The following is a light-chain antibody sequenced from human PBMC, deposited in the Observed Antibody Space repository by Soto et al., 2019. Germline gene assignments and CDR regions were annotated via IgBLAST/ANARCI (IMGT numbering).Light chain of an antibody. J-gene: IGLJ2*01. Sequence: QSVLTQPPSASGSPGQSVTISCTGTSSDVGGYNYVSWYQHHPGKAPKVLIYEVSKRSSGVPDRFSGSKSGNTASLTVSGLQAEDEADYYCSSYAGSNNYVVFGGGTKLNVL. V-gene: IGLV2-8*01. CDR2: EVS. CDR1: SSDVGGYNY. CDR3: SSYAGSNNYVV.